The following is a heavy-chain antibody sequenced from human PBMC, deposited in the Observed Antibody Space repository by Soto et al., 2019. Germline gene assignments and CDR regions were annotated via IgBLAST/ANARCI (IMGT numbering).Heavy chain of an antibody. CDR1: GGSISSGGYY. D-gene: IGHD3-22*01. CDR3: ARGGDSSGYWQH. Sequence: QVQLQESGPGLVKPSQTLSLTCTVSGGSISSGGYYWSWIRQHPGKGLEWIGYIYYSGSTYYNPSLKSRVTISVDTSKNQFALKLSSVTAADTAVYYCARGGDSSGYWQHWGQGTLVTVSS. V-gene: IGHV4-31*03. J-gene: IGHJ1*01. CDR2: IYYSGST.